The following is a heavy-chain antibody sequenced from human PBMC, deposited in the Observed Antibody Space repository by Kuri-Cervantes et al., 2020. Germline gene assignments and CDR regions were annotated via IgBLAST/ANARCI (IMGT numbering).Heavy chain of an antibody. J-gene: IGHJ4*02. CDR2: IKQDGSET. CDR1: GFTFSNAW. D-gene: IGHD6-19*01. CDR3: ARGGSGGIPVVGRPLSPDF. V-gene: IGHV3-7*01. Sequence: ETLSLTCAASGFTFSNAWMSWVRQAPGKGLEWVANIKQDGSETYYVDSVAGRFTISRDNAKNSLYLQMNSLGVEDTAVYYCARGGSGGIPVVGRPLSPDFWGQGSLVTVSS.